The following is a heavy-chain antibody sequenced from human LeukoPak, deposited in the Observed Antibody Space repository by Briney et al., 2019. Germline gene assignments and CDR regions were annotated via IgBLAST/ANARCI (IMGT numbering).Heavy chain of an antibody. CDR3: ARARGRFLEWLLQDYFDY. D-gene: IGHD3-3*01. J-gene: IGHJ4*02. V-gene: IGHV4-39*07. Sequence: SETLSLTCTVSGGSISSYYWAWIRQPPGKGLEWIGSIYYSGNTYCKSSLKSRVTIAVDTSKNQFSLKLNSVTAADTAVYYCARARGRFLEWLLQDYFDYWGQGTLVTVSS. CDR1: GGSISSYY. CDR2: IYYSGNT.